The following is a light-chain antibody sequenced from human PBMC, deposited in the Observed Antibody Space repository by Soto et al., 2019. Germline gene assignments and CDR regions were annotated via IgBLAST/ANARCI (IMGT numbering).Light chain of an antibody. J-gene: IGKJ2*01. CDR3: QQSYSSPQMYT. V-gene: IGKV1-39*01. CDR2: AAS. Sequence: DIQMTQSPSSLSASVGDRVTITCRARQTISSSLNWYQQKPGKAPDLLLYAASNLQSGVPSRFSGSGSGSDFTRTISSLQPEDFATYYCQQSYSSPQMYTFGQGTRLEIK. CDR1: QTISSS.